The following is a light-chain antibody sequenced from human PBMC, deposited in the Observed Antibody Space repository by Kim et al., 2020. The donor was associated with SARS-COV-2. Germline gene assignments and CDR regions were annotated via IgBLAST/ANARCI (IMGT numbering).Light chain of an antibody. J-gene: IGLJ1*01. V-gene: IGLV2-8*01. CDR3: SSYAGSNNYV. Sequence: QSALTRPPSASGSPGQSVTISCTGTSSDVGGYNYVSWYQQHPGKAPKLMIYEVSKRPSGVPDRFSGSKSGNTASLTVSGLQADDEADYYCSSYAGSNNYVFGTGTKVTVL. CDR2: EVS. CDR1: SSDVGGYNY.